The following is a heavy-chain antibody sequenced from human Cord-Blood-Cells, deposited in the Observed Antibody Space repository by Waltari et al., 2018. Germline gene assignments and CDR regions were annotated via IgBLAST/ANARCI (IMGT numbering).Heavy chain of an antibody. J-gene: IGHJ6*03. D-gene: IGHD3-22*01. Sequence: QVQLVQSGAEVKKPGASVKVSCKASGYTFTGYYMHWVRQAPGQGLEWMGWINPNSGGTNYAQKFQGRVTMTRDTSISTAYMELSRLRSDDTAVYYCARAGARNSDNSMIVNYYYMDVWGKGTTVTVSS. CDR2: INPNSGGT. CDR1: GYTFTGYY. CDR3: ARAGARNSDNSMIVNYYYMDV. V-gene: IGHV1-2*02.